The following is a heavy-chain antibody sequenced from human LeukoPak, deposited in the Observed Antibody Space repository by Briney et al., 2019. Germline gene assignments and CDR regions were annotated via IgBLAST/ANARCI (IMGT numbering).Heavy chain of an antibody. CDR2: IYHSGST. J-gene: IGHJ3*02. CDR3: ARDRRYCSSTSCYKNPRDAFDI. D-gene: IGHD2-2*02. CDR1: GGSISSGGYY. Sequence: SETLSLTCIVSGGSISSGGYYWSWIRQPPGKGLEWIGYIYHSGSTYYNPSLKSRVTISVDRSKNQFSLKLSSVTAADTAVYYCARDRRYCSSTSCYKNPRDAFDIWGQGTMVTVSS. V-gene: IGHV4-30-2*01.